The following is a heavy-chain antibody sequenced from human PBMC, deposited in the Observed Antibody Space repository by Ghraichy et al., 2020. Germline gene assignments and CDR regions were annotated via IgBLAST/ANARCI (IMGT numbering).Heavy chain of an antibody. CDR2: INAGNGNT. CDR3: ARSGIAVAGILGD. Sequence: ASVKVSCKASGYTFTSYAMHWVRQAPGQRLEWMGWINAGNGNTKYSQKFQGRVTITRDSSASTAYMELSSLRSEDTAVYYCARSGIAVAGILGDWGQGTLVTVSS. V-gene: IGHV1-3*01. CDR1: GYTFTSYA. D-gene: IGHD6-19*01. J-gene: IGHJ4*02.